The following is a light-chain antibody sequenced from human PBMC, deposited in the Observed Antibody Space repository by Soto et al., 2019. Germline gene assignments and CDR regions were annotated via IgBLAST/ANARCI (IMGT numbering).Light chain of an antibody. CDR1: QSVSTY. V-gene: IGKV3-11*01. J-gene: IGKJ4*01. Sequence: EIVLTQSPATLALSPGERATLSCRASQSVSTYLAWHQQKAGQAPKLLIYDASNRATGIPARFSGSGSGTDFTLTISSLQPEDFAVYYCQQSHDWLTFGGGTKVEIK. CDR2: DAS. CDR3: QQSHDWLT.